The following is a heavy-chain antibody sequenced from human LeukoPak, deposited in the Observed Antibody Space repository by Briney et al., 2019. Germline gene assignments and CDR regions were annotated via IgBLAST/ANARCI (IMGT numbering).Heavy chain of an antibody. CDR3: AGDSEYSGSQPCAFDI. D-gene: IGHD1-26*01. CDR2: ISSSGSTI. V-gene: IGHV3-48*03. CDR1: GFTFSSYE. J-gene: IGHJ3*02. Sequence: PGGSLRLSCAASGFTFSSYEMNWVRQAPGKGLEWVSYISSSGSTIYYADSVKGRFTISRDNAKNSLYLRMNSLRAEDTAVYYCAGDSEYSGSQPCAFDIWGQGTMVTVSS.